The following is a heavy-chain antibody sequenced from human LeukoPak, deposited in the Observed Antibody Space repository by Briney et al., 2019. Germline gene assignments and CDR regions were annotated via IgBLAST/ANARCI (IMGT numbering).Heavy chain of an antibody. D-gene: IGHD3-3*01. CDR2: IYYSGST. CDR3: ASLLPITIFVVVKGWFDP. Sequence: SETLSLTCTVSGGSLSSGDYYWRWIRQPPGKGLERIGYIYYSGSTYYNPSLKSRVTISVDTSKNQFYLKLSSVTAADMAVYYCASLLPITIFVVVKGWFDPWGQGTLVTVSS. CDR1: GGSLSSGDYY. J-gene: IGHJ5*02. V-gene: IGHV4-30-4*01.